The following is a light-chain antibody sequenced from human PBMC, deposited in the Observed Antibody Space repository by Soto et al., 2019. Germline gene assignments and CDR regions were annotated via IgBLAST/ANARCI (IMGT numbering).Light chain of an antibody. V-gene: IGKV3-20*01. J-gene: IGKJ2*01. CDR2: ATS. Sequence: IVLTQSPGTLSLSPGERATVSCRASETIGRAYFAWYQHRPGRTPRLVLSATSNRAAGIPDRFGGSGSGADFTLTISGVEHEDFAVYYCHQYATSPFTFGQGTKLEI. CDR1: ETIGRAY. CDR3: HQYATSPFT.